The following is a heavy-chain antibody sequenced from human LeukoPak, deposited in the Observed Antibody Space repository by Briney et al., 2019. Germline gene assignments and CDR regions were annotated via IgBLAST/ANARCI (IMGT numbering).Heavy chain of an antibody. CDR3: ARDLATLGMDV. Sequence: PGGSLRLSCAASGFTFSSYGLHWVRQAPGKGLEWVAGISYDGSNKYYADSVKGRFTISRDNSKNTVYLQMNSLRAEDTAVYYCARDLATLGMDVWGEGTTVTVSS. CDR2: ISYDGSNK. D-gene: IGHD5-12*01. V-gene: IGHV3-30*01. CDR1: GFTFSSYG. J-gene: IGHJ6*04.